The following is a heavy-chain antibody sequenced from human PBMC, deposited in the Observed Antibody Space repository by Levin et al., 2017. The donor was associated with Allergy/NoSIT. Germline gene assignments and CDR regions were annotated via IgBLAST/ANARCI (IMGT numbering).Heavy chain of an antibody. D-gene: IGHD5-12*01. CDR1: GFSITTNGVG. Sequence: SGPTLVKPTQTLVLTCTLSGFSITTNGVGVGWIRQPPGKALEWLAVIYWDDDKRYNPSLKSRITITKDTSRNQVVLTMNDMDPVDTAIYYCAHRVQFSGGWDYCYFDYWGQGTLVTVSS. V-gene: IGHV2-5*02. CDR3: AHRVQFSGGWDYCYFDY. CDR2: IYWDDDK. J-gene: IGHJ4*02.